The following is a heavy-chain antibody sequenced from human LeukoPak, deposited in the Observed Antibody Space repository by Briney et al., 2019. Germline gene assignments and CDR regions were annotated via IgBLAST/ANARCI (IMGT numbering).Heavy chain of an antibody. CDR1: GGSISSGIYY. Sequence: SETLSLTCTVSGGSISSGIYYWSWIRQPAGRGLEWIGRIYTSGSTNYNPSLKSRVTMSVDTSKNQFSLKLSSVTAADTAVYYCARHVVAVGFDYWGQGTLVTVSS. J-gene: IGHJ4*02. V-gene: IGHV4-61*02. D-gene: IGHD3-22*01. CDR3: ARHVVAVGFDY. CDR2: IYTSGST.